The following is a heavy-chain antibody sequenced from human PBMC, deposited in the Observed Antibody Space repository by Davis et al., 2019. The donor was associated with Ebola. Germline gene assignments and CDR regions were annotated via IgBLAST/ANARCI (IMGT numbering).Heavy chain of an antibody. Sequence: GGSLRLSCEASGFDVSSYYMNWVRQAPGKGLEWVSVIYSGGDTYYTDSVKGRFTISRDSSKKTVYLQLNSLTPEDSALYYCARDSFPEDGMDVWGQGTTVTVSS. CDR3: ARDSFPEDGMDV. CDR2: IYSGGDT. J-gene: IGHJ6*02. CDR1: GFDVSSYY. V-gene: IGHV3-53*01.